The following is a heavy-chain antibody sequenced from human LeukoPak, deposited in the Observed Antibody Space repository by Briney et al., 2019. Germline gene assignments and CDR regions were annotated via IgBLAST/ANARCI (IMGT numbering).Heavy chain of an antibody. D-gene: IGHD3-22*01. J-gene: IGHJ3*02. V-gene: IGHV3-30*04. CDR2: MSYDGSNK. CDR3: ARAVYYDSSGYYYLGDAFDI. Sequence: PGRSLRLSCAASGFTFSSYAMHWVRQAPGKGLEWVAVMSYDGSNKYYADSVKGRFTISRDNSKNTLYLQMNSLRAEDTAVYYCARAVYYDSSGYYYLGDAFDIWGQGTMVTVSS. CDR1: GFTFSSYA.